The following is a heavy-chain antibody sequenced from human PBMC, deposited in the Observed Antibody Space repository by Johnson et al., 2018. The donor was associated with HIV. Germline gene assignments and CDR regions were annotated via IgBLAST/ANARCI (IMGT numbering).Heavy chain of an antibody. Sequence: QMLLVESGGGLVQPGGSLRLSCAAPRFTFSSYGMHWVRQAPGKGLEWVAVIWYDGSNKYYADSVKGRFTISRDNSKNTLYLQMNSLRAEDTAVYYCAKELADSSGYYADAFDIWGQGTMVTVSS. J-gene: IGHJ3*02. CDR2: IWYDGSNK. CDR3: AKELADSSGYYADAFDI. D-gene: IGHD3-22*01. CDR1: RFTFSSYG. V-gene: IGHV3-33*06.